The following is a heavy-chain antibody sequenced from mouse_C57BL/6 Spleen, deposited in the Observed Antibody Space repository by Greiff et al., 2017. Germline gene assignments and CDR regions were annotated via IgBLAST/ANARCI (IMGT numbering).Heavy chain of an antibody. D-gene: IGHD1-1*01. Sequence: QVTLKESGPGILQPSQTLSLTCSFSGFSLSTFGMGVGWIRQPSGKGLEWLAHIWWDDDKYYNPALKSRLTISKDTSKNQVFLKIANVDTADTATYYCARIAGLITTVVATPYYAMDYWGQGTSVTVSS. J-gene: IGHJ4*01. V-gene: IGHV8-8*01. CDR2: IWWDDDK. CDR3: ARIAGLITTVVATPYYAMDY. CDR1: GFSLSTFGMG.